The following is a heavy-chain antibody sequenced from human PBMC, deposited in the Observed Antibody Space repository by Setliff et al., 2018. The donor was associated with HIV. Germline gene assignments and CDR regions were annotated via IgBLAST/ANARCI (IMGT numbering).Heavy chain of an antibody. CDR3: ARHASTWYYDTSGPHFDY. CDR1: GYTFTRYG. J-gene: IGHJ4*02. Sequence: ASVKVSCKASGYTFTRYGISWVRQAPGQGLEWMGWISAYNGNTNYAKKLQGRVTMTTDTSTSTAYMELRSLRSDDTAVYYCARHASTWYYDTSGPHFDYWGQGTLVTVSS. D-gene: IGHD3-22*01. CDR2: ISAYNGNT. V-gene: IGHV1-18*01.